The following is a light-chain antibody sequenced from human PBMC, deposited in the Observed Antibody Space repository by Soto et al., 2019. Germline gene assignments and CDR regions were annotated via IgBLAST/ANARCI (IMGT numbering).Light chain of an antibody. CDR1: GSDVGNYNY. CDR2: DVT. V-gene: IGLV2-11*01. Sequence: QSALTQPRSVSGSPGQSVTISCTGTGSDVGNYNYVSWFQQHPGKAPKLMIYDVTKRPSGVPDRFSGSKSGNTASLTISGLQAEDEADYYCSSYTSSSTLVFGTGTKVT. CDR3: SSYTSSSTLV. J-gene: IGLJ1*01.